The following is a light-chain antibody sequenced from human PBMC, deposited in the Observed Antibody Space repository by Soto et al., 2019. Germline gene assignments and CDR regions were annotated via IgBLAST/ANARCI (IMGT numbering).Light chain of an antibody. CDR2: AAS. CDR3: QSYNSAPFT. CDR1: QGISDS. J-gene: IGKJ4*01. V-gene: IGKV1-27*01. Sequence: DIQMTQSPSSLSASVGDRVSITCRASQGISDSLAWFQHKPGKPPKLLMYAASTLQSGVPSRFSGSGSGTDFILTISSLQPEDVATSYCQSYNSAPFTFGGGTKVEIK.